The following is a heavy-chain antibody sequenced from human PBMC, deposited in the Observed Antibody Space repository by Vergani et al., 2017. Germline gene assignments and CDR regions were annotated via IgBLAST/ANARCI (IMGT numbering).Heavy chain of an antibody. D-gene: IGHD6-6*01. CDR2: IWYDGSNK. CDR3: ARAEGSSSWYYFDY. J-gene: IGHJ4*02. V-gene: IGHV3-33*01. CDR1: GFTFSSYG. Sequence: QVQLVESGGGVVQPGRSLRLSCAASGFTFSSYGMHWVRQAPGKGLEWVAVIWYDGSNKYYADSVKGRFTISRDNSKNTLYLQMNSLRAEDTAVYYCARAEGSSSWYYFDYWGQGTLVTFSS.